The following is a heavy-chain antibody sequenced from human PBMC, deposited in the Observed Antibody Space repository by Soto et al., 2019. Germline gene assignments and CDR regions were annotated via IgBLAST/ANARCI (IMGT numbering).Heavy chain of an antibody. J-gene: IGHJ4*02. D-gene: IGHD6-13*01. CDR1: GGSISSSSYY. CDR3: ARHTRPSSSPFDY. Sequence: SETLSLTCTVSGGSISSSSYYWGWIRQPPGKGLEWIGSIYYSGSTYHNPSLKSRVTISVDTSKNQFSLRLSSVTAADTALYYCARHTRPSSSPFDYWGQGTLVTVSS. CDR2: IYYSGST. V-gene: IGHV4-39*01.